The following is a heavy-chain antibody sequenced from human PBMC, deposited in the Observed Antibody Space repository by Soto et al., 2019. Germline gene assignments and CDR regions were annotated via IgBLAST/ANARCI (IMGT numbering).Heavy chain of an antibody. CDR2: ISAYNGNT. CDR1: GYTFTSYG. Sequence: QVRLVQSGAELKKPGASVKVSCKDSGYTFTSYGISWVRQAPGHGLEWMGWISAYNGNTYYAQKLQGRVTITTDTSTSTAYMELRSVRSDDAAEYVCERANCDRSCWWFDSLCQGTLVTVSS. D-gene: IGHD3-3*01. V-gene: IGHV1-18*01. J-gene: IGHJ5*01. CDR3: ERANCDRSCWWFDS.